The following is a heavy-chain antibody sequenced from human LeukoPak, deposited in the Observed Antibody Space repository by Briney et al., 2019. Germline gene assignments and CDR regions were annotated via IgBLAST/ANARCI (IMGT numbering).Heavy chain of an antibody. CDR2: ISYDGSNK. J-gene: IGHJ4*02. CDR1: GFTFSSYG. V-gene: IGHV3-30*18. Sequence: GGSLSLSCAASGFTFSSYGMHWVRQAPGKGLEWVAVISYDGSNKYYADSVKGRFTISRDNSKNTLYLQMNSLRAEDTAVYYCAKDSDDSSGYYYWYFDYWGQGTLVTVSS. D-gene: IGHD3-22*01. CDR3: AKDSDDSSGYYYWYFDY.